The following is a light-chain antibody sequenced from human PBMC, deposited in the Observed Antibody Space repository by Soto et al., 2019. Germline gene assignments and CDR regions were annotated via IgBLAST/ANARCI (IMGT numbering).Light chain of an antibody. CDR3: QQYGSSRWT. Sequence: EIMLTQSPGTLSLSPGERAPLSCRASQSVSSSYLAWYQQKPGQAPRLLIYGASSRATGIPDRFSGSGSGTDFTLTISRLEPEDFAVYYCQQYGSSRWTFCQGRKVDIK. CDR1: QSVSSSY. CDR2: GAS. V-gene: IGKV3-20*01. J-gene: IGKJ1*01.